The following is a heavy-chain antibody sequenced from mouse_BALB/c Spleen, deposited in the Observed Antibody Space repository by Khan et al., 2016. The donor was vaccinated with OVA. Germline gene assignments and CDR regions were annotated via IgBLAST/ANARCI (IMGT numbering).Heavy chain of an antibody. CDR2: IWGDGST. CDR1: GLSLTNYG. Sequence: QVQLKESGPGLVAPSQSLSIRCTVSGLSLTNYGVSWVRQPPGKGLEWLGVIWGDGSTNYHSVLNSRLSISKDNSKSQVFVKLNSLQTDDTATYYCACIYYGYDWFAYWGQGTLVTVSA. V-gene: IGHV2-3*01. J-gene: IGHJ3*01. D-gene: IGHD2-2*01. CDR3: ACIYYGYDWFAY.